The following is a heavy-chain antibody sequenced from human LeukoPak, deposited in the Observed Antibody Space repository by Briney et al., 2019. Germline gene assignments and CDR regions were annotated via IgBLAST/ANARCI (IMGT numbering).Heavy chain of an antibody. J-gene: IGHJ4*02. CDR2: IYTSGST. V-gene: IGHV4-4*07. D-gene: IGHD6-6*01. CDR1: GGSISSYY. Sequence: SETLSLTCTVSGGSISSYYWSWIRQPAGKGLEWIGRIYTSGSTNYNPSLKSRVTMSVDMSKNQFSLKLSSVTAADTAVYYCASENREYSSSSTFDYWGQGTLVTVSS. CDR3: ASENREYSSSSTFDY.